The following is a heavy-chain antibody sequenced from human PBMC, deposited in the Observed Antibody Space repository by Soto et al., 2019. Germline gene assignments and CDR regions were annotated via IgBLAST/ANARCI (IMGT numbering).Heavy chain of an antibody. J-gene: IGHJ6*02. CDR2: IWNDGSNK. CDR1: GVTFSSYG. CDR3: ARDGMGPLHRKPYYYGMDV. D-gene: IGHD1-26*01. V-gene: IGHV3-33*01. Sequence: GGSLRLSCAASGVTFSSYGMHWVRQAPGKGLEWVAVIWNDGSNKYYADPVKGGFTISRDKSKNTLYLQMNSVRAEDTAVYYCARDGMGPLHRKPYYYGMDVWGQGTTVTVSS.